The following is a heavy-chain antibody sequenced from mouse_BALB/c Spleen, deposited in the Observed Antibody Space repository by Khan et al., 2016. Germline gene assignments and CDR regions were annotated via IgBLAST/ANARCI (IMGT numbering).Heavy chain of an antibody. V-gene: IGHV4-1*02. J-gene: IGHJ3*01. Sequence: EVKLLESGGGLVQPGGSLKFSCAASGFDFSRYWMSWVRQAPGKGLEWIGEINPDSSMINYTPSLKDKFIISRDNAKNTLYLQMSKVRSEDTALXYCASRVNYSWFAYWGQGTLVTVSA. CDR1: GFDFSRYW. CDR2: INPDSSMI. CDR3: ASRVNYSWFAY. D-gene: IGHD2-1*01.